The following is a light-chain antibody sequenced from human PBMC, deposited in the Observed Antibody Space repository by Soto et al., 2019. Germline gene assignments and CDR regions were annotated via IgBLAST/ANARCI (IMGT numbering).Light chain of an antibody. CDR3: CSYAGSGTDNYV. J-gene: IGLJ1*01. CDR1: SSDIGTYNL. CDR2: EGI. Sequence: QSPLTQPASLSFSPGHSITISCTGTSSDIGTYNLVSWYQHYPGKAPKLMIYEGIKRPSGVSNRFSGSKSGNTAFLTISGLQAEDEADYYCCSYAGSGTDNYVFGSGTKVTVL. V-gene: IGLV2-23*01.